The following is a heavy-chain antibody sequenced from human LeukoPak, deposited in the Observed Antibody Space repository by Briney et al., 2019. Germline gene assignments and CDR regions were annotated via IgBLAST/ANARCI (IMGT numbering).Heavy chain of an antibody. V-gene: IGHV3-33*06. Sequence: PGGSLRLSCAASGFTFSSYGMHWVRQAPGKGLEWVAVIWYDGSNKYYADSVKGRFTISRDNSKNTLYLQMNSLRAEDTAVYYYAKDTLDAFDIWGQGTMVTVSS. CDR3: AKDTLDAFDI. J-gene: IGHJ3*02. CDR2: IWYDGSNK. CDR1: GFTFSSYG.